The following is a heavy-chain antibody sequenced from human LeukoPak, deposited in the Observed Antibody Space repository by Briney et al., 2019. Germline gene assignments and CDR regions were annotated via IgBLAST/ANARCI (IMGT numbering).Heavy chain of an antibody. CDR2: ISSDGGST. D-gene: IGHD3-9*01. CDR3: ARSEIYYDILTGIGY. CDR1: GFTFSNYA. J-gene: IGHJ4*02. V-gene: IGHV3-64*01. Sequence: GGSLRLSCAASGFTFSNYAMHWVRQAPGKGLEYVSAISSDGGSTYYANSVKGRFTISRDNSKNTLYLQMGSLRAEDMAVYYCARSEIYYDILTGIGYWGQGTLVTVSS.